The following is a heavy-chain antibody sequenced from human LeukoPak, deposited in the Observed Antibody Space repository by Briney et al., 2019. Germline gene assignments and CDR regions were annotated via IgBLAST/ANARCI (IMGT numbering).Heavy chain of an antibody. CDR2: FYPEDGET. V-gene: IGHV1-24*01. J-gene: IGHJ3*02. CDR3: ATDSRSPRYDILTGFDAFDI. Sequence: ASVEVSCKVSGYTLTELSMHWVRQAPGKGLEWMGGFYPEDGETIYAQKFQGRVTMTEDTSTDTAYMELSSLRSEDTAVYYCATDSRSPRYDILTGFDAFDIWGQGTMVTVSS. CDR1: GYTLTELS. D-gene: IGHD3-9*01.